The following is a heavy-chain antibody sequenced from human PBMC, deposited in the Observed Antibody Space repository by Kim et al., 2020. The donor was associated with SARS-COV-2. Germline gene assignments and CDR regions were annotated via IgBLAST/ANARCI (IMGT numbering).Heavy chain of an antibody. CDR3: ARLNSQGYFQR. CDR2: T. Sequence: TNYPPSPKSQVTISVDTSKDQFSLKLSSVTAADTAVYYCARLNSQGYFQRWGQGTLVTVSS. V-gene: IGHV4-59*01. D-gene: IGHD2-21*01. J-gene: IGHJ1*01.